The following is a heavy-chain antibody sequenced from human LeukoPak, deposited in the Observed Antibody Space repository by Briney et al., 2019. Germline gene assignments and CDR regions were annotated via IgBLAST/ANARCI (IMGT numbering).Heavy chain of an antibody. D-gene: IGHD3-10*01. CDR2: IRYDGIIT. Sequence: GGSLRLSCATSGFTFDSYGMHWVRLPPGKGVEWVAFIRYDGIITYYADSVQGRFTISRDSSMNTMYLHMGSLRAEDTALYYCAKDRFYYGSTSYYLDYWGQGTLVTVSS. CDR1: GFTFDSYG. CDR3: AKDRFYYGSTSYYLDY. V-gene: IGHV3-30*02. J-gene: IGHJ4*02.